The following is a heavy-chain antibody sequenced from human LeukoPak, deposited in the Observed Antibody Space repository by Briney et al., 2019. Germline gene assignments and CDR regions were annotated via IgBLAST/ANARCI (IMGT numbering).Heavy chain of an antibody. CDR3: ARGGGIAAADPFDY. CDR2: INHSGST. CDR1: GGSFSGYY. D-gene: IGHD6-13*01. V-gene: IGHV4-34*01. Sequence: PSETLSLTCAVYGGSFSGYYWSWIRQPPGKGLEWIGEINHSGSTNYNPSLKSRVTISVDTSKNQFSLKLSSVTAVDTAVYYCARGGGIAAADPFDYWGQGTLVTVSS. J-gene: IGHJ4*02.